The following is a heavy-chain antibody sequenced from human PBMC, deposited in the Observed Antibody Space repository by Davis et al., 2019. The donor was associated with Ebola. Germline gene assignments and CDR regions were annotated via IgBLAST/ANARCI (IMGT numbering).Heavy chain of an antibody. J-gene: IGHJ6*02. CDR1: GYTFTGYY. D-gene: IGHD2-21*01. CDR3: ARQYCGGDCYRSYYYYYGMDV. CDR2: INPNSGGT. Sequence: ASVKVSCKASGYTFTGYYKHWVRQAPGQGLEWMGWINPNSGGTNYAQKFQGRVTMTRDTSISTAYMELSRLRSDDTAVYYCARQYCGGDCYRSYYYYYGMDVWGQGTTVTVSS. V-gene: IGHV1-2*02.